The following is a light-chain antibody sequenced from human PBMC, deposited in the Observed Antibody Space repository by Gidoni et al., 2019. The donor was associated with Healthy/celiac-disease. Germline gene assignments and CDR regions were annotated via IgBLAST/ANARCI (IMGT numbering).Light chain of an antibody. V-gene: IGKV1-9*01. CDR2: AAS. CDR1: QGISSY. CDR3: QQLNSYPPGT. J-gene: IGKJ4*01. Sequence: DIQVTQAPSFLSASVGDSVTISCRASQGISSYLAWYQQKPGKDPKLLIYAASTLQRGVPSRFSGSGSGTEFTLTISSLQPEDFATYYCQQLNSYPPGTFGGXTKVEIK.